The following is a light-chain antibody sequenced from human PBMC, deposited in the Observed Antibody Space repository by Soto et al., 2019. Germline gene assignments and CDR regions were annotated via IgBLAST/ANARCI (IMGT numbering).Light chain of an antibody. CDR1: SSDVGGYDY. CDR3: SSYAGSDDLK. Sequence: QSVLTQPPSASGSPRQSVAISCTGTSSDVGGYDYVSWYQQHPGKAPKLMIYEVNKRPSGVPDRFAGSKSGNTASLTVSGLQAEDEADYYCSSYAGSDDLKFGGGTKLTVL. CDR2: EVN. J-gene: IGLJ3*02. V-gene: IGLV2-8*01.